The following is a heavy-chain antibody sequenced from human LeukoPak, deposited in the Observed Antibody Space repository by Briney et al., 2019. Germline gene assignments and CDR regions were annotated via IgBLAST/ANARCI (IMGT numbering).Heavy chain of an antibody. CDR1: GFTFSSYE. D-gene: IGHD3-3*01. CDR2: ISSSGSTI. CDR3: AREDYDLWSGYSRRALGY. V-gene: IGHV3-48*03. Sequence: GSLRLSCAASGFTFSSYEMNWVRQAPGKGLEWVSYISSSGSTIYYADSVKGRFTISRDNAKNSLYLQMNSLRAEDTAVYYCAREDYDLWSGYSRRALGYWGQGTLVAVSS. J-gene: IGHJ4*02.